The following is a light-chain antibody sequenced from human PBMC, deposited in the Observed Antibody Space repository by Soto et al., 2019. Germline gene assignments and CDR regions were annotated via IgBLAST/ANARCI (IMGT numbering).Light chain of an antibody. V-gene: IGKV1-5*03. CDR1: QSISSW. J-gene: IGKJ1*01. CDR2: KAS. Sequence: IQMTQSPSTLSAYVGDRVTITCRASQSISSWLAWYQQKPGKAPKLLIYKASSLESGVPSRFSGSGSGTEFTLTISSLQPEDFATYYCLQHNSYPQTFGQGSKV. CDR3: LQHNSYPQT.